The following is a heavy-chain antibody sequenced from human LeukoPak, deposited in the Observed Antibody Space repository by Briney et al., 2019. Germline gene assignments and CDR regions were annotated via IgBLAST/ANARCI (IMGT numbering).Heavy chain of an antibody. V-gene: IGHV4-34*01. D-gene: IGHD3-22*01. J-gene: IGHJ3*02. Sequence: SETLSLTCTVSGGSISSYYWSWIRQPPGKGLEWIGEINHSGSTNYNPSLKSRVTISVDTSKNQFSLKLSSVTAADTAVYYCARADYYYDSDAFDIWGQGTMVTVSS. CDR3: ARADYYYDSDAFDI. CDR2: INHSGST. CDR1: GGSISSYY.